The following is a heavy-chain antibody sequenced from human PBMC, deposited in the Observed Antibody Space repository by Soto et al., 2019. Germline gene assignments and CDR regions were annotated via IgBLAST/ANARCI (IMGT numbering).Heavy chain of an antibody. CDR3: ARGGENIVVVPAARSYGMDV. Sequence: QVQLVQSGAEVKKPVSSVKVSCKASGGTFSSYAISWVRQAPGQGLEWMGGIIPIFGTANYAQKFQGRVTITADESTSTAYRELSSLGSEDTAVYYCARGGENIVVVPAARSYGMDVWGQGTTVTVSS. CDR2: IIPIFGTA. V-gene: IGHV1-69*01. J-gene: IGHJ6*02. CDR1: GGTFSSYA. D-gene: IGHD2-2*01.